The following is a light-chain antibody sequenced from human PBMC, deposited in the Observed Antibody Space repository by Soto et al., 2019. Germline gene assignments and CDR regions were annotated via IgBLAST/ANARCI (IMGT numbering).Light chain of an antibody. CDR3: TSYSGTNKLL. V-gene: IGLV2-8*01. CDR2: EVN. Sequence: QSALTQPASVSGSPGQSITISCTGTSSDVGGYNYVSWYQQHSGKVPKLIISEVNMRPSGVPDRFSASKSGNTASLTVSGLQAEDEAHYYCTSYSGTNKLLFGGGTKLTVL. J-gene: IGLJ2*01. CDR1: SSDVGGYNY.